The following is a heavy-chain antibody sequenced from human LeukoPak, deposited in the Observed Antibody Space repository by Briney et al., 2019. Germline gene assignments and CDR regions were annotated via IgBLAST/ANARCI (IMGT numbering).Heavy chain of an antibody. D-gene: IGHD3-3*01. V-gene: IGHV4-39*07. J-gene: IGHJ3*02. Sequence: SETLSLTCTVSGGSISSSSYYWGWIRQPPGKGLEWIGSIYYSGSTYYNPSLKSRVTISVDTSKNQFSLKLSSVTAADTAVYYCARDPEQLEWLGAFDIWGQGTMVTVSS. CDR1: GGSISSSSYY. CDR2: IYYSGST. CDR3: ARDPEQLEWLGAFDI.